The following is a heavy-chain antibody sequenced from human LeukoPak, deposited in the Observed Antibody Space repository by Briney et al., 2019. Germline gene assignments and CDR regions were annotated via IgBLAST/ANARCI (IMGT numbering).Heavy chain of an antibody. Sequence: PGGSLRLSCPASGFTFSNSWMAWVRQPPGKGLEWVANIKPDGSEKYYVDSVKGRFTLSKDTAKNSLYLQMNSLRVEDTAMSYCARSTAGLDYWGQGTLVTVSS. J-gene: IGHJ4*02. D-gene: IGHD5-18*01. CDR3: ARSTAGLDY. CDR2: IKPDGSEK. V-gene: IGHV3-7*01. CDR1: GFTFSNSW.